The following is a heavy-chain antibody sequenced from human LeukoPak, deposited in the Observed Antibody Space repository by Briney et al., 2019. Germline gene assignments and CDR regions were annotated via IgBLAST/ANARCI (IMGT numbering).Heavy chain of an antibody. CDR1: GYSISSGYY. CDR3: ARVLGSDLGFGEPLDP. J-gene: IGHJ5*02. V-gene: IGHV4-38-2*02. CDR2: IYHSGST. D-gene: IGHD3-10*01. Sequence: SETLSLTCTVSGYSISSGYYWGWIRQPPGKGLEWIGSIYHSGSTYYNPSLKSRVTISVDTSKNQFSLKLSSVTAADTAVYYCARVLGSDLGFGEPLDPWGQGTLVTVSS.